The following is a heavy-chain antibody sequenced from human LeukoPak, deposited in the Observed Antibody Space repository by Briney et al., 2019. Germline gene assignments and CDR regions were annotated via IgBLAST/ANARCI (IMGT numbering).Heavy chain of an antibody. D-gene: IGHD3-3*01. CDR3: ARAQGNGLDF. CDR2: IYYSGNT. V-gene: IGHV4-34*01. Sequence: SETLSLTCAVYGGSFSGYYWSWIRQPPGKGLEWIGSIYYSGNTYYNPSLKSRVTISLDTSRNQFSLRLSSVTAADTADYYCARAQGNGLDFWGQGTLVTVSS. J-gene: IGHJ4*02. CDR1: GGSFSGYY.